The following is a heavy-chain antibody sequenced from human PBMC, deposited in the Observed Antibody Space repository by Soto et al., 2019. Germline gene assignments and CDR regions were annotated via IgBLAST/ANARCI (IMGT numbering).Heavy chain of an antibody. CDR1: GFTFDDYA. J-gene: IGHJ4*02. CDR3: AKAPARYYGSGSLDY. CDR2: ISWNSGSI. V-gene: IGHV3-9*01. Sequence: EVQLVESGGGLVQPGRSLRLSCAASGFTFDDYAMHWVRQAPGKGLERVSGISWNSGSIGYADSVKGRFTISRDNAKNSLYLQMNSLRAEDTALYYCAKAPARYYGSGSLDYWGQGTLVTVSS. D-gene: IGHD3-10*01.